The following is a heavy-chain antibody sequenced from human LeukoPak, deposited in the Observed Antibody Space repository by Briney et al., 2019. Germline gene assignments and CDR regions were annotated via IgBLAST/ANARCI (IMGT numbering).Heavy chain of an antibody. CDR1: GGSISSSSYY. D-gene: IGHD3-22*01. V-gene: IGHV4-39*07. CDR3: ASPQYYYDSSGYYPFDY. J-gene: IGHJ4*02. CDR2: IYYSGST. Sequence: SETLSLTCTVSGGSISSSSYYWGWIRQPPGKGLERIGSIYYSGSTYYNPSLKSRVTISVDTSKNQFSLKLSSVTAADTAVYYCASPQYYYDSSGYYPFDYWGQGTLVTVSS.